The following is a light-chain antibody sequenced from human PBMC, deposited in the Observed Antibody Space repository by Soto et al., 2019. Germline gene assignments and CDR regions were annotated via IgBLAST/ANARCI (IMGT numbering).Light chain of an antibody. CDR3: SSFTISRNTMI. CDR2: DVN. J-gene: IGLJ2*01. V-gene: IGLV2-14*01. Sequence: QSALTQPASVSGSPGQSITISCTGTSSDVDGYNYVSWYQYHPGKAPKLMIYDVNNRPSGVSNRFSGSKSGNTASLTISGLQAEDEADYYCSSFTISRNTMIFGGGTKVTVL. CDR1: SSDVDGYNY.